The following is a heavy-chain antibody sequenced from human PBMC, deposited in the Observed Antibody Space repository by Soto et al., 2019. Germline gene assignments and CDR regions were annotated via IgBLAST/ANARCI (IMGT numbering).Heavy chain of an antibody. J-gene: IGHJ6*02. D-gene: IGHD2-15*01. CDR2: ISAYNGNT. CDR1: GYTFTSYG. V-gene: IGHV1-18*01. CDR3: ARGRGLVVVVAATRYYYYGMDV. Sequence: QVQLVQSGAEVMKPGASVKDSCKPSGYTFTSYGISRVRQAPGQVLEWMGWISAYNGNTNYAQKLQGRVTMTTDTPTSRAYADLRSRRSDDTDVYYCARGRGLVVVVAATRYYYYGMDVWGQGTTVMVSS.